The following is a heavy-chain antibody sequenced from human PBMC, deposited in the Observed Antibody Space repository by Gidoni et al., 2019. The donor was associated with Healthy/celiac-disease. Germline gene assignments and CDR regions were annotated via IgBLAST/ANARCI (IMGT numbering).Heavy chain of an antibody. CDR1: GYTFTSYG. CDR2: ISAYNGNT. V-gene: IGHV1-18*01. J-gene: IGHJ6*03. CDR3: ARDPGMYSSGWYRTFYYYYYMDV. D-gene: IGHD6-19*01. Sequence: QVQLVQSGAEVKKPGASVKVSCKASGYTFTSYGISWVRQAPGQGLEWMGWISAYNGNTNYAQKLQGRVTMTTDTSTSTAYMELRSLRSHDTAVYYCARDPGMYSSGWYRTFYYYYYMDVWGKGTTVTVSS.